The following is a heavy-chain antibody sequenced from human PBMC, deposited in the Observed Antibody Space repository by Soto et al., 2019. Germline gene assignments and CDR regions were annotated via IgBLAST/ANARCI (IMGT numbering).Heavy chain of an antibody. Sequence: QVQLVQSGAEVKRPGSSVKLSCKASGGTFTYYGISWVRQAPGQGLEWMGGIIPIIGPATYAQKFQGRLTSTADQSTSTDYMELSSLGSEDTALYYCARDLGTTIAGPPRRETYGWLDPWGQGTLVNVSS. J-gene: IGHJ5*02. CDR3: ARDLGTTIAGPPRRETYGWLDP. V-gene: IGHV1-69*01. CDR2: IIPIIGPA. CDR1: GGTFTYYG. D-gene: IGHD3-22*01.